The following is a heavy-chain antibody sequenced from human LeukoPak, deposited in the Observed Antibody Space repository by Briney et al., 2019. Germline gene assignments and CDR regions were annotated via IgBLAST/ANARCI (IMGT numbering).Heavy chain of an antibody. CDR1: GFTFSSSA. CDR3: ARGPGSGKFSLTY. J-gene: IGHJ4*02. D-gene: IGHD3-10*01. Sequence: GGSLRLSCAASGFTFSSSAMHWVRQAPGKGLEYVAAIRSDGGNTYYGNSVKGRFTISRDNSKDTLYLQVGSLRAEDTAVYYWARGPGSGKFSLTYGGQGTLVTVAS. V-gene: IGHV3-64*01. CDR2: IRSDGGNT.